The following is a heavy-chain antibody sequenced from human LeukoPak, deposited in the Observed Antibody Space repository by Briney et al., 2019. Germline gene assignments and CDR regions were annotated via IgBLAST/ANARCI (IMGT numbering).Heavy chain of an antibody. Sequence: LRLSCAASGFTFSSYSMNWVRQAPGKGLEWIGYIYYSGSTYYNPSLKSRVTISVDTSKNQFSLKLSSVTAADTAVYYCAREAAAGMTFFDYWGQGTLVTVSS. CDR2: IYYSGST. D-gene: IGHD6-13*01. V-gene: IGHV4-31*02. CDR3: AREAAAGMTFFDY. J-gene: IGHJ4*02. CDR1: GFTFSSYS.